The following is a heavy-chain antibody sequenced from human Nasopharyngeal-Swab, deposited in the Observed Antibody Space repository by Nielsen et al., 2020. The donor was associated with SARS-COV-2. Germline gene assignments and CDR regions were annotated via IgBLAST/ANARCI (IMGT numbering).Heavy chain of an antibody. CDR2: ISYDGTEK. D-gene: IGHD2-21*01. CDR3: ASRSLLSGGAFDY. Sequence: GGSLRLSCAASGFTFRSYGMHWVRQAPGKGLDWVAVISYDGTEKYYADSVKGRFTISRDNSKNTLYLQMNSLRADDTAVYYCASRSLLSGGAFDYWGQGTLVIVSS. J-gene: IGHJ4*02. CDR1: GFTFRSYG. V-gene: IGHV3-30*03.